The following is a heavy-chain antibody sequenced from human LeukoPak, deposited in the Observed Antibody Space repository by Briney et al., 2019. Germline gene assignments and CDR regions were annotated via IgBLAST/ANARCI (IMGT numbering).Heavy chain of an antibody. J-gene: IGHJ5*02. CDR1: GFTFSTYS. CDR3: AKDVRRCNGACT. CDR2: ISASGGDT. Sequence: GGSLRLSCAASGFTFSTYSFSWVRQAPGKGLEGVSGISASGGDTFYADSVKGRFAISRDNSKNTVSLQMNSLRVEDTAIYYCAKDVRRCNGACTWGQGTLVTVSS. D-gene: IGHD2-8*01. V-gene: IGHV3-23*01.